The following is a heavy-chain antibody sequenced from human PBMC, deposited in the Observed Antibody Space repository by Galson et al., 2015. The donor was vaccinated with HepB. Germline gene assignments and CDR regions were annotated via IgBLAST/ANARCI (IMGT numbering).Heavy chain of an antibody. J-gene: IGHJ4*02. CDR1: GGSISSYY. CDR2: IYYSGST. V-gene: IGHV4-59*13. Sequence: TLSLTCTVSGGSISSYYWSWIRQPPGKGLEWIGYIYYSGSTNYNPSLKSRVTISVDTSKNQFSLKLSSVTAADTAVYYCAREVYSSGWYYDYWGQGTLVTVSS. CDR3: AREVYSSGWYYDY. D-gene: IGHD6-19*01.